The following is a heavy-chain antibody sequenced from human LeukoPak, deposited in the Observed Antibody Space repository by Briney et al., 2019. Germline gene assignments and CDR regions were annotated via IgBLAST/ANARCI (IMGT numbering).Heavy chain of an antibody. CDR2: NDPDDSYT. Sequence: GESLKISCRASGYTFSNAWIGWVRQMPGKGLEWMGINDPDDSYTNYSPSFQGQVTITADKSINTAYLQWNRLQASDTAIYYCARHRQRYTTSDSGYFLDSWGQGTLVTVSS. V-gene: IGHV5-51*01. CDR1: GYTFSNAW. J-gene: IGHJ4*02. D-gene: IGHD3-16*02. CDR3: ARHRQRYTTSDSGYFLDS.